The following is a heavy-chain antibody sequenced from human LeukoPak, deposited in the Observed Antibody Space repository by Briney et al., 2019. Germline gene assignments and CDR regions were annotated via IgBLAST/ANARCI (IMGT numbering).Heavy chain of an antibody. CDR2: ISSGSGSTI. J-gene: IGHJ3*02. Sequence: GGSLRLSCAASGSTFSDYYMSWIRQAPGKGLEWVSYISSGSGSTIYYADSVKGRFTISRDNAKNSLYLQMNSLRAEDTAVYYCARSWVPPFDIWGQGTMVTVSS. V-gene: IGHV3-11*04. CDR1: GSTFSDYY. CDR3: ARSWVPPFDI. D-gene: IGHD1-1*01.